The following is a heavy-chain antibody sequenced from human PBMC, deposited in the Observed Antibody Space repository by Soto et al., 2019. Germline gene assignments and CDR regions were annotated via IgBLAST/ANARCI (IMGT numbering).Heavy chain of an antibody. CDR1: GYSFTSYW. CDR3: ARVHIVTTMGFDY. Sequence: GESLKISCKGSGYSFTSYWIGWVRQLPGKGLEWMGIIYPGDSDTRYSPSFQGQVIISADKSINTAYLQWSSLKASDTAMYYCARVHIVTTMGFDYWAQGTLVTVPQ. V-gene: IGHV5-51*01. D-gene: IGHD5-12*01. J-gene: IGHJ4*02. CDR2: IYPGDSDT.